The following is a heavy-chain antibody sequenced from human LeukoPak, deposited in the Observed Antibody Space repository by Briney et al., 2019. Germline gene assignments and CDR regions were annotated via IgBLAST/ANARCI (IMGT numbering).Heavy chain of an antibody. V-gene: IGHV3-23*01. D-gene: IGHD3-22*01. CDR2: ISGSGGST. CDR3: AKDRVYYYDTSGYYYFDY. Sequence: AGGSLRLSCAASGFTFSSYAMSWVRQAPGKGLEWVSAISGSGGSTYYADSVKGRFTISGDNSKNTLYLQMNSLRAEDTAVYYCAKDRVYYYDTSGYYYFDYWGQGTLVTVSS. CDR1: GFTFSSYA. J-gene: IGHJ4*02.